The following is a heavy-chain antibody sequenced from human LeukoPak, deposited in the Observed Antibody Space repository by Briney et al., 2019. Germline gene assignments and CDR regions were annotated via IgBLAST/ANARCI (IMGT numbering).Heavy chain of an antibody. J-gene: IGHJ4*02. CDR3: ANSGYDFRSFDY. CDR2: ISGSGGST. V-gene: IGHV3-23*01. CDR1: GFTFSSYA. D-gene: IGHD5-12*01. Sequence: GGSLRLSCAASGFTFSSYAMCWVRQAPGKGLEWDSAISGSGGSTYYADSVKGRFTISRDNSKNTLYLQMNSLRAEDTAVYYCANSGYDFRSFDYWGQGTLVTVSS.